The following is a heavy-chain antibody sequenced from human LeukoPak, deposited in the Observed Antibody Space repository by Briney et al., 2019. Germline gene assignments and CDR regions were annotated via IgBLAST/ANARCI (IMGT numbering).Heavy chain of an antibody. CDR1: GGTFSSYA. CDR3: ARVQPLNQDYYGSGSYQLYYYYYYMDV. CDR2: IIPIFGTA. J-gene: IGHJ6*03. Sequence: SVSVSCKASGGTFSSYAISWVRQAPGQGLEWMGGIIPIFGTANYAQTFQGRVTITTDESTSTAYMELSSLRSEDTAVYYCARVQPLNQDYYGSGSYQLYYYYYYMDVWGKGTTVTVSS. V-gene: IGHV1-69*05. D-gene: IGHD3-10*01.